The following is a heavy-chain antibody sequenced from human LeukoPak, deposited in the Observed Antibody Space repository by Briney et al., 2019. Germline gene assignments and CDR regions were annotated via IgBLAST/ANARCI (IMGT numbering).Heavy chain of an antibody. V-gene: IGHV5-51*01. D-gene: IGHD3-3*01. J-gene: IGHJ5*02. CDR2: IYPGDSDT. Sequence: GESLKISCQASGYSFTSSWIGWVRQMPGKGLEWMGIIYPGDSDTRYSPSFQGQVTISADKSISTAYLQWSSLKASDTAMYYCARARGLLEWLPNNWFDPWGQGTLVTVSS. CDR3: ARARGLLEWLPNNWFDP. CDR1: GYSFTSSW.